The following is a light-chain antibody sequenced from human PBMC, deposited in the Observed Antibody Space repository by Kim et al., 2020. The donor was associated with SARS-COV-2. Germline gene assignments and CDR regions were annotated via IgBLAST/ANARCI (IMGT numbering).Light chain of an antibody. V-gene: IGKV3-15*01. CDR3: HQYNDWPPGDT. Sequence: SPGERATRSCRASQSVSNYLAWYQFKPGQPPRLLSYGASTRATGVPARFSGAGSGTDFTLTVNSLQSEDFAVYYCHQYNDWPPGDTFGQGTKLEI. J-gene: IGKJ2*01. CDR1: QSVSNY. CDR2: GAS.